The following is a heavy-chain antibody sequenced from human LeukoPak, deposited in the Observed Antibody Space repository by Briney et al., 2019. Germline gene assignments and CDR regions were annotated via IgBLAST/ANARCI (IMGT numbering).Heavy chain of an antibody. CDR3: ARAGSSIAAPNYYYYGMDV. V-gene: IGHV1-69*13. D-gene: IGHD6-6*01. CDR2: IIPIFGTA. J-gene: IGHJ6*02. CDR1: GGTFSSYA. Sequence: GASVKVSCKASGGTFSSYAISWVRQAPGQGLEWMGGIIPIFGTANYAQKFQGRVTITADESTSTAYMELSSLRSEDTAVYYCARAGSSIAAPNYYYYGMDVWGQGTTVTVSS.